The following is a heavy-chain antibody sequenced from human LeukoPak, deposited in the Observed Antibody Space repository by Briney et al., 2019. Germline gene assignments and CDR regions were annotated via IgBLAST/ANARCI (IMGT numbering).Heavy chain of an antibody. Sequence: GGSLRLSCAASGFTFSSYSMNWVRQAPGKGPEWVSSISSSSSYIYYADSVKGRFTISRDNAKNSLYLQMNSLRAEDTAVYYCARGRYDFWSGYSGGPDFDYWGQGTLVTVSS. CDR2: ISSSSSYI. CDR1: GFTFSSYS. J-gene: IGHJ4*02. D-gene: IGHD3-3*01. CDR3: ARGRYDFWSGYSGGPDFDY. V-gene: IGHV3-21*01.